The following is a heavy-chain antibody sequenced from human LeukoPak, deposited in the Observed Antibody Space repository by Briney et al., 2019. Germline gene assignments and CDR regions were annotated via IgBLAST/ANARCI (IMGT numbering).Heavy chain of an antibody. D-gene: IGHD3-10*01. CDR3: AKEGNYASGLDAFDI. CDR1: GFTFKRHY. V-gene: IGHV3-23*01. CDR2: ITGSDGST. Sequence: GGSLRLSCAASGFTFKRHYMTWVRQPPGKGLEWVSDITGSDGSTYYADSVKGRFTISRDNYKNTLYLQMNSLRAEDTAIYYCAKEGNYASGLDAFDIWGQGTMVTVSS. J-gene: IGHJ3*02.